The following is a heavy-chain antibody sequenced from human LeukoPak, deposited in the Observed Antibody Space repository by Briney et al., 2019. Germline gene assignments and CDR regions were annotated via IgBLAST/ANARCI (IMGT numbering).Heavy chain of an antibody. D-gene: IGHD4-17*01. CDR3: ARDDTVTTRVGFID. J-gene: IGHJ4*02. Sequence: GGSLRLSCAASGFTFSSYWMSWVRQAPGKGLEWGANIKQDGSEKYYVDSVKGRFTISRDNAKKSLYLLMNSLRAEDTAVYYCARDDTVTTRVGFIDWGQGTLVTVSS. V-gene: IGHV3-7*01. CDR1: GFTFSSYW. CDR2: IKQDGSEK.